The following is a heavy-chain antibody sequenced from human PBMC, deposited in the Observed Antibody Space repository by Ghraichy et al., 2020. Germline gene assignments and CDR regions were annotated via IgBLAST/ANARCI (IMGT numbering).Heavy chain of an antibody. CDR2: FDPEDGET. J-gene: IGHJ6*02. CDR1: GYTLTELS. V-gene: IGHV1-24*01. Sequence: ASVKVSCKVSGYTLTELSMHWVRQAPGKGLEWMGGFDPEDGETIYAQKFQGRVTMTEDTSTDTAYMELSSLRSEDTAVYYCATTRVVRFLEWGPYGMDVWGQGTTVTVSS. D-gene: IGHD3-3*01. CDR3: ATTRVVRFLEWGPYGMDV.